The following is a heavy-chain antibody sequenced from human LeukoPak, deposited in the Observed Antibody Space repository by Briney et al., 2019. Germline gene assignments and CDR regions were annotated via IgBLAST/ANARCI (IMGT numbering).Heavy chain of an antibody. V-gene: IGHV3-21*01. CDR2: ISSSSSHI. Sequence: GGSLRLSSAASGFTFSSYSMNWVRQAPGKGLEWVSSISSSSSHIYYADSVKGRFTISRDNAKNSLYLQMNSLRAEDTAVYYCARGPYSSSNDYWGQGTLVTVSS. CDR3: ARGPYSSSNDY. CDR1: GFTFSSYS. D-gene: IGHD6-13*01. J-gene: IGHJ4*02.